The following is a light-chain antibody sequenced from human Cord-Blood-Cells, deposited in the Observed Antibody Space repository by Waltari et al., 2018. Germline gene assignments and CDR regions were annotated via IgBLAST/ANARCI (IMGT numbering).Light chain of an antibody. CDR2: VAS. CDR1: QGISSY. CDR3: QQLNSYLFT. Sequence: DIKLTQSPSFLSASVGDRVTITCRSSQGISSYLAWYQQKPGKAPKLLIYVASTLQSGVPSRFSGSRSGTEFTLTISSLQPEDFATYYCQQLNSYLFTFGPGTRVDIK. V-gene: IGKV1-9*01. J-gene: IGKJ3*01.